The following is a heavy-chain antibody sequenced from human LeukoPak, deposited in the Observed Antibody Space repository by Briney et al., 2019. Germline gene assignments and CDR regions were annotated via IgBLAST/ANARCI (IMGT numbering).Heavy chain of an antibody. CDR3: AREEGYGDYVNY. CDR1: GITFSNYW. V-gene: IGHV3-7*01. CDR2: IKPDGSEK. J-gene: IGHJ4*02. D-gene: IGHD4-17*01. Sequence: GGSLRLSCEASGITFSNYWMSWIRQAPGKGLEWVAHIKPDGSEKYYVDSVKGRFTISRDNAKNSLCLQMNSLRAEDTAVYYCAREEGYGDYVNYWGQGTLVTVSS.